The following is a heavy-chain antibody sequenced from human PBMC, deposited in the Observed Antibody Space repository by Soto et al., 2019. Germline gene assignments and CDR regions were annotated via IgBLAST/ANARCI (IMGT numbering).Heavy chain of an antibody. D-gene: IGHD4-17*01. V-gene: IGHV3-30*18. CDR1: GFTFSSYG. J-gene: IGHJ4*02. CDR2: ISYDGSNK. CDR3: AKDMDYGDYVSSHPIDY. Sequence: VQLVESGGGVVQPGRSLRLSCAASGFTFSSYGMHWVRQAPGKGLEWVAVISYDGSNKYYADSVKGRFTISRDNSKNTLYLQMNSLRAEDTAVYYCAKDMDYGDYVSSHPIDYWGQGTLVTVSS.